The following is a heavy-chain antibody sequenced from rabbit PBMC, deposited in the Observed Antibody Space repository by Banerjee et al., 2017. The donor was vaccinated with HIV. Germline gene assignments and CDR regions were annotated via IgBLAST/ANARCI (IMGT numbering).Heavy chain of an antibody. D-gene: IGHD4-2*01. J-gene: IGHJ4*01. CDR2: IDSGSGIT. CDR3: ARDLGAGINLGL. Sequence: QEQLVESGGGLVQPEGSLTLTCTASGFSFSSDCMCWVRQAPGKGLEWIGCIDSGSGITYYATWAKGRFTISKTSSTTVTLQMTSLTAADTATYFCARDLGAGINLGLWGPGTL. V-gene: IGHV1S45*01. CDR1: GFSFSSDC.